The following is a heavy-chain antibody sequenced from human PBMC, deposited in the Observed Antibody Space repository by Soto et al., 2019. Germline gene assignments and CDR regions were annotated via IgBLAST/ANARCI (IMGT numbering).Heavy chain of an antibody. J-gene: IGHJ6*02. CDR1: GGTFSSYA. V-gene: IGHV1-69*13. CDR2: IIPIFGTA. D-gene: IGHD3-9*01. Sequence: GASVKVSCKASGGTFSSYAISWVRQAPGQGLEWMGGIIPIFGTANYAQKFQGRVTITADESTITAYMELSSLRSEDTAVYYCARANRAGYYDILTGYYRDPDYYYGMDVWGQGTPVTVSS. CDR3: ARANRAGYYDILTGYYRDPDYYYGMDV.